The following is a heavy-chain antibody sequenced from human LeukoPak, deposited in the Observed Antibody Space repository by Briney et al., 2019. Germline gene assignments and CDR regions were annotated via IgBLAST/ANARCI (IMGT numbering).Heavy chain of an antibody. CDR2: ISGSGGST. Sequence: GGSLRLSCAASGFTFSSYAMSWVRQAPGKGLEWDSAISGSGGSTYYADSVKGRFTISRDNSKNTLYLQMNSLRAEDTAVYYCAKDFIVVVPAAHSGLDYWGQGTLVTVSS. J-gene: IGHJ4*02. CDR3: AKDFIVVVPAAHSGLDY. D-gene: IGHD2-2*01. V-gene: IGHV3-23*01. CDR1: GFTFSSYA.